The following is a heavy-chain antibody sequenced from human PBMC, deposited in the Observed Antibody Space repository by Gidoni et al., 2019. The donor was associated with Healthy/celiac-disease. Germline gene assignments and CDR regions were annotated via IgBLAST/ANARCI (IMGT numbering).Heavy chain of an antibody. D-gene: IGHD3-10*01. CDR1: GCSISSYY. CDR2: IYYSGST. CDR3: ARSGIGVVDNWFDP. V-gene: IGHV4-59*01. J-gene: IGHJ5*02. Sequence: HVQLQESGPGLVKPSETLSLTCTVSGCSISSYYWSWIRQPPGKGLEWIGYIYYSGSTNYNPSLKSRVNISVETSKNQFSLKLSFVTAADTAVYYCARSGIGVVDNWFDPWGQGTLVTVSS.